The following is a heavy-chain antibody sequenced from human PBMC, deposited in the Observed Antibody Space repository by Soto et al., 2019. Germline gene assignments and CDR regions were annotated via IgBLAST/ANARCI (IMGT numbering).Heavy chain of an antibody. CDR1: GYTFTSYG. V-gene: IGHV1-18*04. CDR3: ARGPSYCSSTSCYTILNYYYYGMDV. Sequence: ASVKVSCKASGYTFTSYGISWVRQAPGQGLEWMGWISAYNGNTNYAQKLQGRVTMTTDTSTSTAYMELRSLGSDDTAVYYCARGPSYCSSTSCYTILNYYYYGMDVWGQGTTVTVSS. D-gene: IGHD2-2*02. CDR2: ISAYNGNT. J-gene: IGHJ6*02.